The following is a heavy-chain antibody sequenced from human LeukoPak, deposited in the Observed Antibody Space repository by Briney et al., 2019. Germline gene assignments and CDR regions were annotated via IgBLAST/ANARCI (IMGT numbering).Heavy chain of an antibody. CDR2: IRYDGSNK. Sequence: GGSLRLSCAASGFIFSTYGMHWVCQAPGKGLEWVAFIRYDGSNKYYADSVKGRFTISRDNSKNTLYLQMNSLRAEGTAVYYCAKDRTAVAGRYFDYWGQGTLVTVSS. D-gene: IGHD6-19*01. CDR1: GFIFSTYG. J-gene: IGHJ4*02. CDR3: AKDRTAVAGRYFDY. V-gene: IGHV3-30*02.